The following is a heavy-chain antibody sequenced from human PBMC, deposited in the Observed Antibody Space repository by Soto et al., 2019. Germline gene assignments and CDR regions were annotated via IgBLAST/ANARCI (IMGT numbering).Heavy chain of an antibody. CDR1: GFPFSSYW. Sequence: GILRLSCAASGFPFSSYWMHWVRQAPGKGLVWVSRINSDGSSTSYADSVKGRFTISRDNAKNTLYLQMNSLRAEDTAVYYCASDPDLFYYYYGMDVWGQRTTVTVSS. CDR2: INSDGSST. CDR3: ASDPDLFYYYYGMDV. J-gene: IGHJ6*02. V-gene: IGHV3-74*01.